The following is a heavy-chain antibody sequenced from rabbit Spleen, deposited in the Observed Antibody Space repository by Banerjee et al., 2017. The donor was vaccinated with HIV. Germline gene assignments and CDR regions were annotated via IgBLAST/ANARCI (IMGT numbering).Heavy chain of an antibody. CDR2: IDPVFGIT. Sequence: QLEESAGGLVQPGGSLKLSCKASGFTLSSYYMNWVRQAPGKGLEWIGYIDPVFGITHYANWVNGRFSISRENAQNTVFLQMTSLTAADTATYFCARDGAGGSYFALWGPGTLVTVS. D-gene: IGHD8-1*01. J-gene: IGHJ4*01. CDR1: GFTLSSYY. CDR3: ARDGAGGSYFAL. V-gene: IGHV1S7*01.